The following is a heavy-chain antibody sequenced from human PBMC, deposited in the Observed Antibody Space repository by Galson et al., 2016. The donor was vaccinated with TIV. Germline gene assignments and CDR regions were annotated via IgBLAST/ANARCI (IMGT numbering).Heavy chain of an antibody. CDR2: IYDSGNT. Sequence: LSLTCTVSGGSISSRSYYWGWIRQPPGKGLEWIGSIYDSGNTYQNPSLKSRVTISLDASKTHFSLTLWSGTAADTAVYYCVRHDLWYYVGSWGQGALVIVSS. D-gene: IGHD2-8*02. J-gene: IGHJ4*02. CDR3: VRHDLWYYVGS. V-gene: IGHV4-39*07. CDR1: GGSISSRSYY.